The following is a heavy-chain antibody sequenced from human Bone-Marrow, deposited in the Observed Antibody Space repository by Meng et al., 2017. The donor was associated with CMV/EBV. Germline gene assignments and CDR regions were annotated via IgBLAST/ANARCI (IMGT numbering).Heavy chain of an antibody. D-gene: IGHD6-13*01. CDR1: GFTFNDYW. J-gene: IGHJ5*01. CDR2: INTIGSST. CDR3: ARAPYGSISWFDP. V-gene: IGHV3-74*01. Sequence: GESLKISCVASGFTFNDYWMHWVRQGPGRVLIWVARINTIGSSTIYADSVKGRFTISRENAKNTVYLQMDSLRAEDSAVYFCARAPYGSISWFDPWGQGTTVTVSS.